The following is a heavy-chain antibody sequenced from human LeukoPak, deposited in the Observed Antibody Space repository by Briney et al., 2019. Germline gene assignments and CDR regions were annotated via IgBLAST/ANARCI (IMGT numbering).Heavy chain of an antibody. CDR2: ISSGGGAT. Sequence: GGSLRLSCAASGLTFSNYAMSWVRQAPGKGLEWVSTISSGGGATYYAGSVKGRFTISRDNSKNTLYLQMNSLRAEDTAVYYCAKEGVTAVVPYYFDYWGQGTLVTVSS. D-gene: IGHD5-18*01. J-gene: IGHJ4*02. CDR1: GLTFSNYA. V-gene: IGHV3-23*01. CDR3: AKEGVTAVVPYYFDY.